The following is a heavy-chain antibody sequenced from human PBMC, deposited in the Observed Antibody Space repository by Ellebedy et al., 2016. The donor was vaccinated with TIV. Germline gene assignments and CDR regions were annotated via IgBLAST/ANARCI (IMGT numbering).Heavy chain of an antibody. CDR2: IYYSGST. V-gene: IGHV4-59*01. J-gene: IGHJ4*02. CDR1: GGSISSYY. CDR3: ARSAGEMATRGFDY. D-gene: IGHD5-24*01. Sequence: MPSETLSLTCTVSGGSISSYYWSRIRQPPGKGLEWIGYIYYSGSTNYNPSLKSRVTISVDTSKNQFSLKLSSVTAADTAVYYCARSAGEMATRGFDYWGQGTLVTVSS.